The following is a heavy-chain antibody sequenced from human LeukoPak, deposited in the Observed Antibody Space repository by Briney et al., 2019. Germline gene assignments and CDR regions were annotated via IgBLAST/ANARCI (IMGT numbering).Heavy chain of an antibody. CDR2: GGSGGST. CDR1: GFIFSSYA. CDR3: AKMRGQYYHSYYMDA. Sequence: GGSLRLSCAASGFIFSSYAMSWVRQAPGKGLEWVSYGGSGGSTYYADSVKGRFTVSRDNSKSALYLQMNSLTAEDTAVYYCAKMRGQYYHSYYMDAWGKGTTVTVSS. V-gene: IGHV3-23*01. J-gene: IGHJ6*03.